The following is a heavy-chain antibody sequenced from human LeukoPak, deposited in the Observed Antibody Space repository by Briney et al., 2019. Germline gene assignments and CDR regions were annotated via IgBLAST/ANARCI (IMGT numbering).Heavy chain of an antibody. V-gene: IGHV1-46*01. Sequence: ASVKVSCKASGFTFTGYYMEWVRQAPGQGLEWMGWINPSGGSTSYAQKFQGRVTMTRDMSTSTVYMELSSLRSEDTAVYYCAREPDYYGSGSYWFDPWGQGTLVTVSS. CDR3: AREPDYYGSGSYWFDP. D-gene: IGHD3-10*01. J-gene: IGHJ5*02. CDR2: INPSGGST. CDR1: GFTFTGYY.